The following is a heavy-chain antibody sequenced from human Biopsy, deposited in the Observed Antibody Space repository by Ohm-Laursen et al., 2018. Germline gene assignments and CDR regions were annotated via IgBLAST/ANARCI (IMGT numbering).Heavy chain of an antibody. CDR1: GFTFDDYG. J-gene: IGHJ6*02. CDR3: ARDRGGARYDMDV. D-gene: IGHD2-2*01. CDR2: IRRNSAII. V-gene: IGHV3-9*01. Sequence: SLRLSCSASGFTFDDYGMHWVRQPPGKGLEWVSGIRRNSAIIDYADSVRGRFTISRDNARRFLFLQMNNLKSEDTAFYYCARDRGGARYDMDVWGRGTTVTVSS.